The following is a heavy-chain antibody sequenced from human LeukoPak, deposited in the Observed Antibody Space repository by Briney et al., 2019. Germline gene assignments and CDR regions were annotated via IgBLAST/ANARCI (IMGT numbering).Heavy chain of an antibody. CDR2: INPNSGGT. CDR1: GYTFTGYY. D-gene: IGHD1-14*01. Sequence: ASVKVSCKASGYTFTGYYMHWVRQAPGQGLEWMGWINPNSGGTNYAQKFQGWVTMTRDTSISTAYMELSRLRSDDTAVYYCARAGETGPYYFDYWGQGTLVTVFS. V-gene: IGHV1-2*04. CDR3: ARAGETGPYYFDY. J-gene: IGHJ4*02.